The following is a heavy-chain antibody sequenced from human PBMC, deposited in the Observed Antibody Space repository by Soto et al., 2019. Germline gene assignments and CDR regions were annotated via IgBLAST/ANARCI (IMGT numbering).Heavy chain of an antibody. V-gene: IGHV3-33*01. Sequence: GGSLRLSCAASGFTFSSYGMHWVRQAPGKGLEWVAVIWYDGSNKYYADSVKGRFTISRDNSKNTLYLQMNILRAEDTAVYYFARDSIFGVVPYYYYYMDVWGKGTTVTVSS. CDR1: GFTFSSYG. J-gene: IGHJ6*03. CDR3: ARDSIFGVVPYYYYYMDV. D-gene: IGHD3-3*01. CDR2: IWYDGSNK.